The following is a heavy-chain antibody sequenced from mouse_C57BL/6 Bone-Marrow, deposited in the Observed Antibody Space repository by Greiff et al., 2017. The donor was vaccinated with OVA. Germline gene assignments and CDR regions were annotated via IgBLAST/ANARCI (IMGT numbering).Heavy chain of an antibody. CDR1: GYSFTGYY. CDR2: INPSTGGT. J-gene: IGHJ2*01. V-gene: IGHV1-42*01. CDR3: AREGKAY. D-gene: IGHD2-1*01. Sequence: VQLQQSGPELVKPGASVKISCKASGYSFTGYYMNWVKQSPEKSLEWIGEINPSTGGTTYNQKFKAKATLTVDKSSSTAYMQLKSLTSEDSAVYYCAREGKAYWGQGTTLTVSS.